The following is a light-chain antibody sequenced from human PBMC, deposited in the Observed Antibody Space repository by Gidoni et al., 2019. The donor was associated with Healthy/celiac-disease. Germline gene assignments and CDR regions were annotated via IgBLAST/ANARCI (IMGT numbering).Light chain of an antibody. CDR2: DAS. J-gene: IGKJ5*01. CDR1: QRVSSN. Sequence: EIVMTQSLATLSVSPVDRATLSCRASQRVSSNLPWYQQKPGQPPRNPIYDASTRATGISARCSGGGSGTEFTLTISSLQSEDFAVYYCQQYNNWPAITFGQGTRLEIK. CDR3: QQYNNWPAIT. V-gene: IGKV3-15*01.